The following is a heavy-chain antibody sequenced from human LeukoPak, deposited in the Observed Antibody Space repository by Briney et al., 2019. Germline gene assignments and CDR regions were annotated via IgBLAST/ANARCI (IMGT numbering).Heavy chain of an antibody. J-gene: IGHJ3*02. V-gene: IGHV1-58*02. Sequence: SVKVSCKASRFTFISSGMQWVRQARGQRLEWIGWIVVGSGNTNYAQKFQERVTITRDMSTSTAYMELSSLRSEDTAVYYCARERERGPYSSSWYDAFDIWGQGTMVTVSS. D-gene: IGHD6-13*01. CDR1: RFTFISSG. CDR2: IVVGSGNT. CDR3: ARERERGPYSSSWYDAFDI.